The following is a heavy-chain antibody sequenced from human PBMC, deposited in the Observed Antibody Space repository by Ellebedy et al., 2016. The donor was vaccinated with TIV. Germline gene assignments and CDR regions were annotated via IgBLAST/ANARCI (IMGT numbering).Heavy chain of an antibody. J-gene: IGHJ3*01. V-gene: IGHV4-31*03. Sequence: SETLSLTCSVSGDSISSGGYYWGWVRQPPGTGLEWIGHIYYSGTTYYNPPATRRGDRSVDMSENHFSLKMTSVPAADTAMYYCVRDFHDYGVDPFDVWGQGTMVTVSS. CDR1: GDSISSGGYY. CDR2: IYYSGTT. D-gene: IGHD4-17*01. CDR3: VRDFHDYGVDPFDV.